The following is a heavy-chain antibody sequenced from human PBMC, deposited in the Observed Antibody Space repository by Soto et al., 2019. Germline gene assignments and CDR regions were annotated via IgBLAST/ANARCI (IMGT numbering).Heavy chain of an antibody. J-gene: IGHJ3*02. V-gene: IGHV4-30-2*01. CDR1: GGSISSGGYS. D-gene: IGHD3-10*01. Sequence: QLQLQESGSGLVKPSQTLSLTCAVSGGSISSGGYSWSWIRQPPGKGLEWIGYIYHSGSTYYNPSLKSRVTISVDRSKNQFSMKLSSVTAADTAVYSCARVRTGYGRGAFDIWGQGTMVTVSS. CDR3: ARVRTGYGRGAFDI. CDR2: IYHSGST.